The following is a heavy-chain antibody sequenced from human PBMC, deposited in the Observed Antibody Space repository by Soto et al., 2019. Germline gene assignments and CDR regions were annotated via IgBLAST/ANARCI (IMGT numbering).Heavy chain of an antibody. D-gene: IGHD5-12*01. J-gene: IGHJ4*02. CDR2: ISGSDSST. CDR3: AKAISGYNALLDH. Sequence: PGGSLRLSCAASGVTFGSYAMNWVRQAPGKGLEWVSVISGSDSSTYYADSVKGRFTISRDNSKNTLYVQMNSLRAEDMSVYYCAKAISGYNALLDHWGQGTRVTVSS. CDR1: GVTFGSYA. V-gene: IGHV3-23*01.